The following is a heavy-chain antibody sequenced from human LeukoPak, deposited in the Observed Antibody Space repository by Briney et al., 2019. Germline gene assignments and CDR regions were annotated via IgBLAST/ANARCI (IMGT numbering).Heavy chain of an antibody. J-gene: IGHJ4*02. CDR3: ARGSRDSSGYRYYLNY. V-gene: IGHV3-7*01. Sequence: PGGSLRLSCAASGFTFSSYWMSWVRQAPGKGLEWVASIKQDAGTEYSVDSLKGRFTISRDNAYNSLYLQTNSLRAEDTAVYFCARGSRDSSGYRYYLNYWGQGTLVTVSS. CDR1: GFTFSSYW. CDR2: IKQDAGTE. D-gene: IGHD3-22*01.